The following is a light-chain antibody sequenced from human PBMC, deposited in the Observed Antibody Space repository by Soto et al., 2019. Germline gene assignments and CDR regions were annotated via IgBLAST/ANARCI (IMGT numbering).Light chain of an antibody. V-gene: IGKV3-11*01. J-gene: IGKJ3*01. CDR2: DTS. CDR3: KQYYTAQLT. Sequence: EIVLTQSPAILSLSPGDRATLSCRASQSVGTHLAWYQQKPGQAPRLLIYDTSNRASGVPARFSGSGSGTDFTLTISSLQAEDVAVYYCKQYYTAQLTFGPGTKVDIK. CDR1: QSVGTH.